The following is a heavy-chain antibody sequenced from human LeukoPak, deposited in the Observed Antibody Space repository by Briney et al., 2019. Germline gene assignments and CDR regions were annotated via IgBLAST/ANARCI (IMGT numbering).Heavy chain of an antibody. CDR3: AREEVRGYLDY. Sequence: PGGSLRLSCAVSGFTFSAYSMNWVRQAPGKGLEWDSYISSSGTNIHYADSVKGRFTFSRDNAKNSLYLQMSSLRVEDTAVYFCAREEVRGYLDYWGQGILVTVSS. J-gene: IGHJ4*02. CDR2: ISSSGTNI. V-gene: IGHV3-48*01. D-gene: IGHD3-10*01. CDR1: GFTFSAYS.